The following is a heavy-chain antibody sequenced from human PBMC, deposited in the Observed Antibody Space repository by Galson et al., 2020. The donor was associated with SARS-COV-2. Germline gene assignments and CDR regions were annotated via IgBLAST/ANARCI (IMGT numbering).Heavy chain of an antibody. CDR1: GFTFEDFG. J-gene: IGHJ4*02. Sequence: GESLKISCAASGFTFEDFGMGWVRQTPGKGLEWVSGINWNGDTRAYADSVKGRFTISRDNAKNSLYLQMDSLRAEDTAFYYCARGTQYSSNWYLRHPKEFDCWGQGTLLTVSS. CDR2: INWNGDTR. V-gene: IGHV3-20*04. D-gene: IGHD6-13*01. CDR3: ARGTQYSSNWYLRHPKEFDC.